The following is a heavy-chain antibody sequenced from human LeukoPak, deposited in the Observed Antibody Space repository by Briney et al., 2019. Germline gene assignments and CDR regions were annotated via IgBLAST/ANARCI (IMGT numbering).Heavy chain of an antibody. D-gene: IGHD4-23*01. CDR3: ARGADYGGNSGAFDI. J-gene: IGHJ3*02. CDR2: IYHSGST. V-gene: IGHV4-30-2*01. CDR1: GGSISSGGYS. Sequence: PPQTLSLTCAVSGGSISSGGYSWSWIRQPPGKGLEWIGYIYHSGSTYYNPSLKSRVTISVDRSKNQFSLKLSSVTAADTAVYYCARGADYGGNSGAFDIWGQGTMVTVSS.